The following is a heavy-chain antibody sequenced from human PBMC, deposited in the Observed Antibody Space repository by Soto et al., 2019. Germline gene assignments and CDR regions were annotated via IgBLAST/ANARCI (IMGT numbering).Heavy chain of an antibody. V-gene: IGHV1-69*13. CDR3: ASGGPPSQYGSGSYQYYYGMDV. Sequence: ASVKVSCKASGGTFSSYAISWVRQAPGQGLEWMGGIIPIFGTANYAQKFQGRVTITADESTSTAYMELSSLRSEDTAVYYCASGGPPSQYGSGSYQYYYGMDVWGQGTTVTVSS. CDR1: GGTFSSYA. CDR2: IIPIFGTA. D-gene: IGHD3-10*01. J-gene: IGHJ6*02.